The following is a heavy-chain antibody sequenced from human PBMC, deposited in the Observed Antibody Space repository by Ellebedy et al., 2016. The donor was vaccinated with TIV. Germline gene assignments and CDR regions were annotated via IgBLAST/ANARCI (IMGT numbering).Heavy chain of an antibody. V-gene: IGHV3-64*04. D-gene: IGHD2-2*01. Sequence: GESLKISCSGSGFTFSTYAMHWVRQAPGKGLEYVSAISGNGGSTYYADSVKGRFTISRDNSKNTLYLHMNSLGVEDTAVYYCARDLTQYASGAGLSDSWGQGTLVTVSS. CDR2: ISGNGGST. CDR1: GFTFSTYA. J-gene: IGHJ4*02. CDR3: ARDLTQYASGAGLSDS.